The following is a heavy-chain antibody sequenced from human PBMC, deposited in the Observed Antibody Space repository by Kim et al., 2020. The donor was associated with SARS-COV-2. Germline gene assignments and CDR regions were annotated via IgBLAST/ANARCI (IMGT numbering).Heavy chain of an antibody. V-gene: IGHV1-8*01. Sequence: ASVKVSCKASGYTFTSYDINWVRQATGQGLEWMGWMNPNSGNTGYAQKFQGRVTMTRNTSISTAYMELSSLRSEDTAVYYCARGRSWIQLWSNWFDPWGQGTLVTVSS. CDR2: MNPNSGNT. J-gene: IGHJ5*02. D-gene: IGHD5-18*01. CDR3: ARGRSWIQLWSNWFDP. CDR1: GYTFTSYD.